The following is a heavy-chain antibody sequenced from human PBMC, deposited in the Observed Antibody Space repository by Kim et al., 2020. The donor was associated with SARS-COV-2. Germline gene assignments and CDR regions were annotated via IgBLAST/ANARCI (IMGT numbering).Heavy chain of an antibody. D-gene: IGHD6-25*01. V-gene: IGHV4-39*07. J-gene: IGHJ3*01. CDR2: IFYSRMT. CDR1: GRSIKSHNY. Sequence: SETLSLTCFLSGRSIKSHNYWGWIRQPPGMGQEWIGSIFYSRMTFDKSSLKTRVTMSVDTSTHQFSRRLTSVLAADTAMNYCARTTFGSSSAAFVLWR. CDR3: ARTTFGSSSAAFVL.